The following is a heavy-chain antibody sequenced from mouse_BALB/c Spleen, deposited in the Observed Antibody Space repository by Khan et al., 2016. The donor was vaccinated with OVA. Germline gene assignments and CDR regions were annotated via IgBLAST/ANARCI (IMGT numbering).Heavy chain of an antibody. D-gene: IGHD1-1*01. CDR1: GYSITSDYA. CDR2: ISYSGST. CDR3: ARDYGSSYYYFDY. Sequence: EVQLQESGPGLVKPSQSLSLTCTVTGYSITSDYAWNWIRQFPGNKLEWMGYISYSGSTSYNPSLTSRISITRDTSKNQFFLQLNSVTTEDTATYDCARDYGSSYYYFDYWGQGTTLTVSS. J-gene: IGHJ2*01. V-gene: IGHV3-2*02.